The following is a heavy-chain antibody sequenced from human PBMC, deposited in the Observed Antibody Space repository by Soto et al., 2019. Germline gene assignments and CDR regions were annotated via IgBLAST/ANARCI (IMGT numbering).Heavy chain of an antibody. CDR2: IKHDGSET. Sequence: EVQLVESGGGLVQPGGSLRLSCAASGFTFSSHWMSWVRQAPGKGLEWVANIKHDGSETYYVDSVKGRFTISRDNAKNSLYLQMHSLRAEDTAVYCCARDDYSWARDYWGQGTLVTVSS. V-gene: IGHV3-7*01. J-gene: IGHJ4*02. CDR1: GFTFSSHW. D-gene: IGHD4-4*01. CDR3: ARDDYSWARDY.